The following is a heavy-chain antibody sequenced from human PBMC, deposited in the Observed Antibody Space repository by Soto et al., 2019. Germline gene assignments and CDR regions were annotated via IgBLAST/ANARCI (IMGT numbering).Heavy chain of an antibody. CDR3: ARQIYDSDTGPNFQYYFDS. CDR2: IDPSASQT. Sequence: GESLKISCQGSGYSFAGYWITWVRQKPGKGLEWMGRIDPSASQTYYSPSFRGHVTISVTKSITTVFLQWSSLRASDTAMYYCARQIYDSDTGPNFQYYFDSWGQGTPVTVSS. V-gene: IGHV5-10-1*01. D-gene: IGHD3-22*01. J-gene: IGHJ4*02. CDR1: GYSFAGYW.